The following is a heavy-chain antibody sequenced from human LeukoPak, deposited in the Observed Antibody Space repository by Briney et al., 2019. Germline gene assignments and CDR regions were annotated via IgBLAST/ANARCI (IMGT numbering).Heavy chain of an antibody. CDR3: ARDPYSGRYGDYYYYYMDV. Sequence: GGSLRLSCAASGFTLSNYWMSWDRQAPGKGLEWVANIKQDGSEKYYVDSVKGRFTISRDNAKNSLYLQMNNLRAEDTAVYYCARDPYSGRYGDYYYYYMDVWGKGTTVTISS. CDR1: GFTLSNYW. D-gene: IGHD1-26*01. J-gene: IGHJ6*03. V-gene: IGHV3-7*01. CDR2: IKQDGSEK.